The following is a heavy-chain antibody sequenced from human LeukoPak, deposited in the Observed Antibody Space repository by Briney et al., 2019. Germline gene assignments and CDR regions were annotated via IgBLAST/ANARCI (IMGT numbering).Heavy chain of an antibody. Sequence: TSETLSLTCTVSGGSISSYYWSWIRQPPGKGLEWIGYIYYSGSTNYNPSLKSRVTISVDTSKNQFSLKLSSVTAADTAVYYCARSDQYDSSGYPFDYWGQGTLVTVSS. CDR2: IYYSGST. CDR1: GGSISSYY. D-gene: IGHD3-22*01. CDR3: ARSDQYDSSGYPFDY. V-gene: IGHV4-59*08. J-gene: IGHJ4*02.